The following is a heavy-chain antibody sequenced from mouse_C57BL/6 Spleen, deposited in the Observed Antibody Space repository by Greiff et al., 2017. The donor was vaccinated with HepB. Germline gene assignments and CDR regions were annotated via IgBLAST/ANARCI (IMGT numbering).Heavy chain of an antibody. Sequence: QVQLQQSGAELVKPGASVKISCKASGYAFSSYWMNWVKQRPGKGLEWIGQIYPGDGDTNYNGKFKGKATLTADKSSSTAYMQLRSLTSEDSAVYFCARHGSSYGDYAMDYWGQGTSVTVSS. J-gene: IGHJ4*01. CDR1: GYAFSSYW. CDR3: ARHGSSYGDYAMDY. V-gene: IGHV1-80*01. D-gene: IGHD1-1*01. CDR2: IYPGDGDT.